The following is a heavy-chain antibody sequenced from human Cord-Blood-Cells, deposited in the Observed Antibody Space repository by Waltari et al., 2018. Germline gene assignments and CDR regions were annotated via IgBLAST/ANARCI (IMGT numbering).Heavy chain of an antibody. V-gene: IGHV1-3*01. CDR1: GYTFTSYA. J-gene: IGHJ4*02. Sequence: QVQLVQSGAEVKKPGASVKVSCKASGYTFTSYAMHWVRQAPGQRLEWMGWINAGNGNTKYSQKFQDRVTITRDTSASTAYMELSSLRSEDTAVYYCARGGIAAAGYFDYWGQGTLVTVSS. CDR3: ARGGIAAAGYFDY. CDR2: INAGNGNT. D-gene: IGHD6-13*01.